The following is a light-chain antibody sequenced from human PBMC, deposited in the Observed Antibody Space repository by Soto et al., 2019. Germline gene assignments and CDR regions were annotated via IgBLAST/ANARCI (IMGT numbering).Light chain of an antibody. CDR3: QQYGSSPLT. J-gene: IGKJ4*01. CDR1: QSVSSSY. V-gene: IGKV3-20*01. CDR2: GAS. Sequence: EIVLTQSPGTRSLSPGERATLSCRASQSVSSSYLAWYQQKPGQAPRLLIYGASSRATGIPDGFSGSGSGTDFTLTICRLEPEDFAVYYCQQYGSSPLTFGGGTKVDI.